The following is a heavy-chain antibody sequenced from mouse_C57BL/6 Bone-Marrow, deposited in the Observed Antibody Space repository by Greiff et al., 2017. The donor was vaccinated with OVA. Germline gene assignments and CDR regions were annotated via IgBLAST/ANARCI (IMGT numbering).Heavy chain of an antibody. CDR1: GFNIKDYY. V-gene: IGHV14-2*01. J-gene: IGHJ2*01. Sequence: DVQLVESGAELVKPGASVKLSCTASGFNIKDYYMHWVKQRTEQGLEWIGRIDPEDGETKYAPKFQGKATITADTSSNTAYLQLSSLTSEDTAVYYCAGGSKPLDFDYWGQGTTLTVSS. D-gene: IGHD2-5*01. CDR2: IDPEDGET. CDR3: AGGSKPLDFDY.